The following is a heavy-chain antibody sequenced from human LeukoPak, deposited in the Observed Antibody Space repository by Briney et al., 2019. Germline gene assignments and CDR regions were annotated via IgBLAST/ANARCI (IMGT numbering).Heavy chain of an antibody. CDR1: GYTFTGYY. D-gene: IGHD6-13*01. CDR2: INPNSGGT. CDR3: ARGTSWEYSSSWYVSVGFDY. V-gene: IGHV1-2*02. J-gene: IGHJ4*02. Sequence: ASVKVPCKASGYTFTGYYMHWVRQAPGQGLEWMGWINPNSGGTNYAQKFQGRVTMTRDTSISTAYMELSRLRSDDTAVYYCARGTSWEYSSSWYVSVGFDYWGQGTLVTVSS.